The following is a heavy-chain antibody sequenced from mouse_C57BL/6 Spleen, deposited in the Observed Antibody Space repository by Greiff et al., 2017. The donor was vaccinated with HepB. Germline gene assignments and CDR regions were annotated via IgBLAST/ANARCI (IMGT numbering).Heavy chain of an antibody. CDR3: ARSCSPNTTVYAMDY. D-gene: IGHD1-1*01. V-gene: IGHV2-2*01. CDR2: IWRGGST. Sequence: VKLMESGPGLVQPSPSLSITCTVSGFSLTSYGVHWVRQSPGKGLEWLGVIWRGGSTDYNAAFISRLSISKDNSKSQVFFKMNSLQADDTAIYYCARSCSPNTTVYAMDYWGQGTSVTVSS. J-gene: IGHJ4*01. CDR1: GFSLTSYG.